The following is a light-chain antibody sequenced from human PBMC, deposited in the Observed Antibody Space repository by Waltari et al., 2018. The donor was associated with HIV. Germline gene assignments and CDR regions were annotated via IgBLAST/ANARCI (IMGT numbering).Light chain of an antibody. CDR3: QQSYSTPRIT. CDR1: KRISSY. CDR2: AAS. J-gene: IGKJ5*01. Sequence: DIQMTQSPSSLSASVGDRVTMTCRASKRISSYLNWYQQKPGKAPKLLIYAASSLQSGVPSRFSGSGSGTDFTLTISSLQPEDFATYYCQQSYSTPRITFGQGTRLEIK. V-gene: IGKV1-39*01.